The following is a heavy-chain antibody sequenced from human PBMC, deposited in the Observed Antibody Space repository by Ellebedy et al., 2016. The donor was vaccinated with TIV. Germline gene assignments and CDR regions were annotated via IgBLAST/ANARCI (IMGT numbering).Heavy chain of an antibody. CDR2: IKQGGSEK. V-gene: IGHV3-7*01. CDR3: AREAISYARSGYYFDY. Sequence: GESLKISCAASGFTFSDYCISWVRQAPGKGLQWVANIKQGGSEKHYVDSVKGRFTISRDNARRSLYLQVNGLRAEETAVYYCAREAISYARSGYYFDYWGQGTLVTVSS. J-gene: IGHJ4*02. D-gene: IGHD3-22*01. CDR1: GFTFSDYC.